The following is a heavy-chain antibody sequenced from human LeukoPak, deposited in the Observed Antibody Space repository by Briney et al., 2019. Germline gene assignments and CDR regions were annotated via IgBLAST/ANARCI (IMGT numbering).Heavy chain of an antibody. Sequence: PSETLSLTCTVSNYSISSGYYWGWIRQPPGKGLEWIGEIYHSGSTNYNPSLKSRVTISVDKSKNQFSLKLSSVTAADTAVYYCARVLGSSSSGGDAFDIWGQGTMVTVSS. V-gene: IGHV4-38-2*02. D-gene: IGHD6-6*01. CDR1: NYSISSGYY. J-gene: IGHJ3*02. CDR2: IYHSGST. CDR3: ARVLGSSSSGGDAFDI.